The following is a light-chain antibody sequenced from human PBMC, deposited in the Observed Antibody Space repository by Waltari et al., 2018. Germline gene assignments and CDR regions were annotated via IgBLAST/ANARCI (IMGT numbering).Light chain of an antibody. V-gene: IGLV2-14*01. CDR3: NSYTGSSSWV. Sequence: QSALTQTTSAYGSPGQSITISCTGTSRAVGFYNYASWYQQYPGKVPQLLIYDVNDRPSGVSSRFSGSKSGNSASLTISGLQADDESDYYCNSYTGSSSWVFGGGTKLTGL. CDR1: SRAVGFYNY. J-gene: IGLJ3*02. CDR2: DVN.